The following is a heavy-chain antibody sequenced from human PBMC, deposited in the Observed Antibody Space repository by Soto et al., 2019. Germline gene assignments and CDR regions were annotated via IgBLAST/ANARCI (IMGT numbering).Heavy chain of an antibody. Sequence: SETLSLTCAVSGYSISSGYYWGWIRQPPGKGLEWIGSIYHSGTTYYNPSLKSRVTISVDTSKNQFSLKLSSVSAADTAVYYCARGGAPDSIEGLFDYWGQGTLVTVSA. CDR3: ARGGAPDSIEGLFDY. CDR1: GYSISSGYY. D-gene: IGHD3-16*01. J-gene: IGHJ4*02. CDR2: IYHSGTT. V-gene: IGHV4-38-2*01.